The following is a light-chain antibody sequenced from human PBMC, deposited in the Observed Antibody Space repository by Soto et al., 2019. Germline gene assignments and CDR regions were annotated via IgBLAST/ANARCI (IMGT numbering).Light chain of an antibody. J-gene: IGLJ2*01. CDR1: SGSVSTSYY. CDR3: VLYMGSCHVV. V-gene: IGLV8-61*01. CDR2: STN. Sequence: QTVVTQEPSFSVSPGGRVTLTCGLSSGSVSTSYYPSWYQQTPGQAPRTLIYSTNTRSSGVPDRFSGSILGNKAALTITGAQADDESDYYCVLYMGSCHVVFGGGTKLTVL.